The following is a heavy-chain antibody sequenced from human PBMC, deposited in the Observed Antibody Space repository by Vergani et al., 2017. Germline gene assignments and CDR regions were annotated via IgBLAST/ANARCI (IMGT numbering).Heavy chain of an antibody. V-gene: IGHV1-69*04. CDR1: GGPFSSYA. J-gene: IGHJ4*02. D-gene: IGHD2/OR15-2a*01. Sequence: QVQLVQSGAEVKKPGSSVKVSCKASGGPFSSYAISWVRQAPGQGLEWMGRIIPILGIANYAQKFQGRVTITADKATSTAYMELSSLRSEDTAVYYCAGGQYGFDYWGQGTLVTVSS. CDR3: AGGQYGFDY. CDR2: IIPILGIA.